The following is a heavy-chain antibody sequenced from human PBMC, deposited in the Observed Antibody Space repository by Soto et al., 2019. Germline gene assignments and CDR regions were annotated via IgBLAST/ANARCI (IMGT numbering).Heavy chain of an antibody. V-gene: IGHV3-30*14. J-gene: IGHJ4*02. Sequence: HVQLVESGGGVVQPGRSLRLSCAASGFTFSSYPMHWVRQAPGKGLEWVADISYDGSNKYYADSVKGRFTISRDNSKNTLYLQMNGLRTDDTAVYYCARRAQTYYDFWSGHSLSDWGRGTLVTVSS. CDR3: ARRAQTYYDFWSGHSLSD. D-gene: IGHD3-3*01. CDR2: ISYDGSNK. CDR1: GFTFSSYP.